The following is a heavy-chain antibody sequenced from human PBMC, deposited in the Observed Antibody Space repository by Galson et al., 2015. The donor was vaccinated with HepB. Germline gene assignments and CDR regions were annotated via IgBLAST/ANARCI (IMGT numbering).Heavy chain of an antibody. CDR3: ARDRSFNDSFSI. CDR2: ISTSGSYI. CDR1: GFTFSNDD. Sequence: ALRLSGADSGFTFSNDDKNWVRQAPGKGLEWVSSISTSGSYIYFADSVRGRFTLSRDNAKNSLYLRMNSLRAADTSVYYCARDRSFNDSFSIWGQGTMVTVSS. J-gene: IGHJ3*02. V-gene: IGHV3-21*01. D-gene: IGHD6-19*01.